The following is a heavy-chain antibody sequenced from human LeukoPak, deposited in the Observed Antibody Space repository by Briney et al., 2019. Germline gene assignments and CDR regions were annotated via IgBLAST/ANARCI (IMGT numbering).Heavy chain of an antibody. CDR1: GGSISSYY. D-gene: IGHD3-22*01. CDR3: ARLHYYDSSGYYYDYYYYGMDV. V-gene: IGHV4-59*08. J-gene: IGHJ6*02. Sequence: SETLSLTCTVSGGSISSYYWSWIRQPPGKGLEWIGYIYYSGSTNYNPSLKSRVTISVDTSKNQFSLKLSSVTAADTAVYYCARLHYYDSSGYYYDYYYYGMDVWGQGTTVAVSS. CDR2: IYYSGST.